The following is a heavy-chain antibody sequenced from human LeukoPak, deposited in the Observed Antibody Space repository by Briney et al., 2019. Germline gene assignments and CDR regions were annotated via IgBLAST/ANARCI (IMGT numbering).Heavy chain of an antibody. CDR2: ISSRSSYT. Sequence: GGSLRLSCAASGFTFSSYSMNWVRQAPGKGLEWVSSISSRSSYTYYADSVKGRFTISRDNAKNSLYLQMNSLRAEDTAVYYCAREVTGWYYFDYWGQGTLVTVSS. V-gene: IGHV3-21*01. CDR3: AREVTGWYYFDY. D-gene: IGHD6-19*01. J-gene: IGHJ4*02. CDR1: GFTFSSYS.